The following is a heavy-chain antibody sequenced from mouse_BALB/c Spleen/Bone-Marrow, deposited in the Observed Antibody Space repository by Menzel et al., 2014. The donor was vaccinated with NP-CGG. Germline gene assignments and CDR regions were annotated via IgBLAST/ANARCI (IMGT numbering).Heavy chain of an antibody. D-gene: IGHD1-1*01. CDR2: IDSANGNI. CDR3: APYYYGRWFAN. Sequence: DVKLQESGAELVKPGASVKLSCTASGFNIKDTYMHWVKQRPEQGLEWIGRIDSANGNIKYDPKFQGKATITADTSSNTAYLQLSSLTSEDTAVYYCAPYYYGRWFANWGQGTLVTVSA. CDR1: GFNIKDTY. J-gene: IGHJ3*01. V-gene: IGHV14-3*02.